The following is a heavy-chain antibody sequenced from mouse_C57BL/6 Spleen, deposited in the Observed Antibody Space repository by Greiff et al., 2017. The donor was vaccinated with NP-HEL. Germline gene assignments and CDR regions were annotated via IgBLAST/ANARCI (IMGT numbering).Heavy chain of an antibody. J-gene: IGHJ4*01. CDR2: FHPYNDDT. CDR1: GYTFTTYP. V-gene: IGHV1-47*01. Sequence: QVQLKESGAELVKPGASVKMSCKASGYTFTTYPIEWMKQNHGKSLEWIGNFHPYNDDTKYNEKFKGKATLTVEKSSSTVYLELSRLTSDDSAVYYCARSDYYGSSYAMDYWGQGTSVTVSS. CDR3: ARSDYYGSSYAMDY. D-gene: IGHD1-1*01.